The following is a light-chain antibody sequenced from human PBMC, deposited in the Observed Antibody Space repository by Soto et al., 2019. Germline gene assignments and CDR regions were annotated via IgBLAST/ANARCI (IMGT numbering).Light chain of an antibody. Sequence: DIQMTQSPSTLSASVGARVAITCRASQSVSGWLAWYQQKPGEAPKLLIYDASALPRGVPSRFSGSGSGTKFTLTSASLQPDDFATYYCQQYETFSGPFGPGTKVDIK. V-gene: IGKV1-5*01. J-gene: IGKJ1*01. CDR3: QQYETFSGP. CDR1: QSVSGW. CDR2: DAS.